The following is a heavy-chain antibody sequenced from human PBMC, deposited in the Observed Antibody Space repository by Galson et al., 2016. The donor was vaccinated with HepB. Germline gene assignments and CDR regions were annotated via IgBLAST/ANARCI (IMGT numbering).Heavy chain of an antibody. CDR3: ASHTLSGDAFDF. D-gene: IGHD1-1*01. V-gene: IGHV5-51*03. J-gene: IGHJ3*01. CDR2: VYPVDSDI. CDR1: GYSFINYW. Sequence: QSGAEVKKPGESLKISCKGSGYSFINYWIGWVRQKPGKGLEWMGIVYPVDSDIRYSPSFQGQVIISADRSMTTAYLQWSSLKASDTAIYYCASHTLSGDAFDFWGQGTMVTVSS.